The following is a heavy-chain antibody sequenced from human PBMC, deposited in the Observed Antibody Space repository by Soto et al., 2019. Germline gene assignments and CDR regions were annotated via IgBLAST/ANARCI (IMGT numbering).Heavy chain of an antibody. V-gene: IGHV3-66*01. Sequence: PGGSLRLSCAASGFTVSSNYMSWVRQAPGKGLEWVSVIYSGGSTYYADSVKGRFTISRDNSKNTLYLQMNSLRAEDTAVYYCARGPLLRFLEWPYMDVWGKGTTVTVSS. D-gene: IGHD3-3*01. J-gene: IGHJ6*03. CDR2: IYSGGST. CDR3: ARGPLLRFLEWPYMDV. CDR1: GFTVSSNY.